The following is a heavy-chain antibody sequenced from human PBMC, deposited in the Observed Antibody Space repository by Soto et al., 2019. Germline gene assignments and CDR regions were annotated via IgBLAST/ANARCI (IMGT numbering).Heavy chain of an antibody. J-gene: IGHJ4*02. CDR3: ARQGYYDSSGYQDY. Sequence: QLQLQESGPGLVKPSETLSLTCTVSGGSISSSSYYWGWIRQPPGKGLEWIGSIYYSGSTYYNPSLKSRVTISVDTSKNQFSLKLSSVTAADTAVYYCARQGYYDSSGYQDYWGQGTLVTVSS. D-gene: IGHD3-22*01. CDR1: GGSISSSSYY. CDR2: IYYSGST. V-gene: IGHV4-39*01.